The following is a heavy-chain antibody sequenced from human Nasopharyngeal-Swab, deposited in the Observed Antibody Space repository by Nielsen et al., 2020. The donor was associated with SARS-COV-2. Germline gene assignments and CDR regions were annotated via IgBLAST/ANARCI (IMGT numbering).Heavy chain of an antibody. CDR2: IWYDGSNK. CDR1: GFTFSSYG. V-gene: IGHV3-33*01. CDR3: ARDFQFGELSDLGY. D-gene: IGHD3-10*01. J-gene: IGHJ4*02. Sequence: GGSLRLSCAASGFTFSSYGMHWVRQAPGKGLEWVAVIWYDGSNKYYADSVKGRFTISRDNSKNTLYLQMNSLRAEDTAVYYCARDFQFGELSDLGYWGQGTLVTVSS.